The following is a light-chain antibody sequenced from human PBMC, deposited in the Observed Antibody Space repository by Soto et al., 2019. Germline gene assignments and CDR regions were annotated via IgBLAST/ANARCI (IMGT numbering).Light chain of an antibody. CDR1: SSNIGNNY. V-gene: IGLV1-51*02. Sequence: QSVLTQPASVSAAPGQKVTISCSGSSSNIGNNYVSWYQQLPGTAPKLLIYENNKRPSGIPDRFSGSKSGTSATLGITGLQTGDEADYYCGTWDSSLSAYVFGTGTKVTV. CDR3: GTWDSSLSAYV. J-gene: IGLJ1*01. CDR2: ENN.